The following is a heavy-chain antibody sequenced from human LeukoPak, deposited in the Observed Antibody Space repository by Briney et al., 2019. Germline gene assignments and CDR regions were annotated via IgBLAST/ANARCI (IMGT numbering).Heavy chain of an antibody. V-gene: IGHV3-9*01. CDR2: ISWNSGSI. CDR3: TKDGSAVILRQSGPGLDV. J-gene: IGHJ6*02. CDR1: GFTFDEYA. Sequence: PGASLRLSCAASGFTFDEYAMHWVRQGPGKALEWVSGISWNSGSIAYADSVRGRFTISRDNAKNSLYLQMNSLRPDDTALYYCTKDGSAVILRQSGPGLDVWGLGSTVTVSS. D-gene: IGHD2-2*01.